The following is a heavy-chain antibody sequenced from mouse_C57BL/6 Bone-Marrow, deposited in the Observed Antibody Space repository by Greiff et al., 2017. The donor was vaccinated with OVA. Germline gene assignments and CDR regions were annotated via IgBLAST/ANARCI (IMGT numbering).Heavy chain of an antibody. J-gene: IGHJ3*01. CDR1: GYAFSSSW. CDR3: AREVFSLFAY. CDR2: IYPGDGDT. V-gene: IGHV1-82*01. D-gene: IGHD6-1*01. Sequence: QVQLQQSGPELVKPGASVKISCKASGYAFSSSWMNWVKQRPGKGLEWIGRIYPGDGDTNYNGKFKGKATLTADKSSSTAYMQLSSLTSEYSAVYFCAREVFSLFAYWGQGTLVTVSA.